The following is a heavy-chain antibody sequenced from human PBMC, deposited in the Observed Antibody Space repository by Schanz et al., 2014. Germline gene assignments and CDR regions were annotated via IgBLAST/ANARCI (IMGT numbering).Heavy chain of an antibody. V-gene: IGHV3-21*01. CDR2: ISSSSSYI. Sequence: VQLLQFGGGVVQPGRSLRLSCAASGFTFSSNHMSWVRQAPGKGLEWVSSISSSSSYIYYADSVKGRFTISRDNAKNSLYLQMNSLRAEDTAVYYCAREEGWGIAAAGPKHYYYGMDVWGQGTTXTVSS. CDR3: AREEGWGIAAAGPKHYYYGMDV. J-gene: IGHJ6*02. D-gene: IGHD6-13*01. CDR1: GFTFSSNH.